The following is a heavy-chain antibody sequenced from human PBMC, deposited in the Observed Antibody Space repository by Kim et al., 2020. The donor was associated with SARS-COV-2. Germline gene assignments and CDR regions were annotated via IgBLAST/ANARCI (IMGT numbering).Heavy chain of an antibody. D-gene: IGHD5-12*01. Sequence: GGSLRLSCAASGFTFSSYSMNSVRQAPGKGLEWVSYISSSSSTIYYADSVKGRFTISRDNAKNSLYLQMNSLRDEDTAVYYCARDNTSGYALAYHWYFDLWGRGTLVTVSS. V-gene: IGHV3-48*02. J-gene: IGHJ2*01. CDR1: GFTFSSYS. CDR2: ISSSSSTI. CDR3: ARDNTSGYALAYHWYFDL.